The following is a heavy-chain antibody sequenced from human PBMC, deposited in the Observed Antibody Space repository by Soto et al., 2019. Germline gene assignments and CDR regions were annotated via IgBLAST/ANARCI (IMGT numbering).Heavy chain of an antibody. CDR3: ARDRRDDSSGYYYY. V-gene: IGHV1-69*08. Sequence: QVQLVQSGAEVKKPGSSVKVSCKASGGTFSSYTISWVRQAPGQGLEWMGRIIPILGIANYAQKFQGRVTITADKSTRTAYMELSSLRSEDTAVYYCARDRRDDSSGYYYYWGQGTLVTVSS. CDR1: GGTFSSYT. J-gene: IGHJ4*02. D-gene: IGHD3-22*01. CDR2: IIPILGIA.